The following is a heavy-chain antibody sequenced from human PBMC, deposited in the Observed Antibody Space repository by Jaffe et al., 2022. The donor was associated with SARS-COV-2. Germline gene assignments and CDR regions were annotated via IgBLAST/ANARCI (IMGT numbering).Heavy chain of an antibody. CDR1: GFTSTTYW. Sequence: EVQLVESGGGLVQPGGSLRLSCAASGFTSTTYWMHWVRQVPGKGLVWVSHINSDGGTTNYADSVKGRFTISRDNAKNTLYLQMNSLRADDTAVYYCTRERGLCGGDCNTFDIWGQGTMVTVSS. J-gene: IGHJ3*02. CDR2: INSDGGTT. V-gene: IGHV3-74*01. CDR3: TRERGLCGGDCNTFDI. D-gene: IGHD2-21*02.